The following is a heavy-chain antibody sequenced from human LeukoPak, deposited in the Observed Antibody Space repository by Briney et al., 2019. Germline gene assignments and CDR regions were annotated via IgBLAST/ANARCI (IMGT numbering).Heavy chain of an antibody. J-gene: IGHJ6*02. CDR1: GFTFSSYA. V-gene: IGHV3-30-3*01. CDR3: ARGLRFLEWLSPDYYYGMDV. D-gene: IGHD3-3*01. CDR2: ISYDGSNK. Sequence: GGSLRLSCAASGFTFSSYAMHWVRQAPGKGLEWVAVISYDGSNKYYADSVKGRFTISRDTSKNTLYLQMNSLRAEDTAVYYCARGLRFLEWLSPDYYYGMDVWGQGTTVTVSS.